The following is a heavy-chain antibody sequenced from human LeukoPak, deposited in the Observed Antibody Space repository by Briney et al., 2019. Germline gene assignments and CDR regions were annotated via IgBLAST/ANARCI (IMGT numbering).Heavy chain of an antibody. CDR2: IKQDGSEK. V-gene: IGHV3-7*03. CDR3: AKDFSVGVTMIRGPFDP. CDR1: RFTFSSYW. J-gene: IGHJ5*02. D-gene: IGHD3-10*01. Sequence: GGSLRLSCAASRFTFSSYWMSWVRQAPGQGLEWVANIKQDGSEKYYVDSVKGRFTISRDNSKNTLYLQINSLRAEDTAVYYCAKDFSVGVTMIRGPFDPWGQGTLVTVSS.